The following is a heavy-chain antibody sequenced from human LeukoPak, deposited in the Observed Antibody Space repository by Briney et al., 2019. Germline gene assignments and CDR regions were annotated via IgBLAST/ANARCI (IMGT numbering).Heavy chain of an antibody. CDR3: ARDPRSGYYNY. J-gene: IGHJ4*02. V-gene: IGHV3-66*01. CDR2: IYSGGST. D-gene: IGHD3-22*01. CDR1: GFTVSSNY. Sequence: GGSLRLSCAASGFTVSSNYMSWVRQAPGKGLEWVSVIYSGGSTYYADSVKGRFTISRDNSKNTLYLQMNSLRAEDTAVYYCARDPRSGYYNYWGRGTLVTVSS.